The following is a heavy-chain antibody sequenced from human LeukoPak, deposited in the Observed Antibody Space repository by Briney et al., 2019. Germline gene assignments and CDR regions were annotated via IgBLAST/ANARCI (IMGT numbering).Heavy chain of an antibody. Sequence: SSETLSLTCTVSGGSISSTIYYWGWIRQPAGRGLEWIGHVFTSGSTKYNPSLKSRVTISVDTSNNQFSLKLNYVTAADTAVYYCARGAYFYGSGINWFDPWGQGTLVTVSS. CDR1: GGSISSTIYY. D-gene: IGHD3-10*01. J-gene: IGHJ5*02. CDR3: ARGAYFYGSGINWFDP. V-gene: IGHV4-61*09. CDR2: VFTSGST.